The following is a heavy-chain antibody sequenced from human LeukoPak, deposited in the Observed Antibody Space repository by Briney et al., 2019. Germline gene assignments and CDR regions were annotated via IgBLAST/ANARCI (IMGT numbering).Heavy chain of an antibody. CDR2: ISSSSSYI. J-gene: IGHJ4*02. CDR3: ARDRYDFWSGYYVY. Sequence: PGGSLRLSCEASGFTFSSYSMNWVRQAPGKGLEWVSSISSSSSYIYYADSVKGRFTISRDNAKNSLYLQMNSLRAEDTAVYYCARDRYDFWSGYYVYWGQGTLVTVSS. CDR1: GFTFSSYS. D-gene: IGHD3-3*01. V-gene: IGHV3-21*01.